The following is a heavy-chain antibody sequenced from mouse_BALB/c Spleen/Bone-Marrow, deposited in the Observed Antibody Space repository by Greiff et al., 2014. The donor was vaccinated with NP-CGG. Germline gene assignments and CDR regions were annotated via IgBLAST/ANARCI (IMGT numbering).Heavy chain of an antibody. Sequence: LQQSGSELVRPGASVKLSCKASGYTFTSYWMHWAKQRHGQGLEWIGNIYPGSGSTNYDEKFKSKGTLTVDTSSSTAYMHLSSLTSEDSAVYYCTSWDYWGQGTTLTDSS. CDR1: GYTFTSYW. CDR2: IYPGSGST. V-gene: IGHV1S22*01. CDR3: TSWDY. J-gene: IGHJ2*01.